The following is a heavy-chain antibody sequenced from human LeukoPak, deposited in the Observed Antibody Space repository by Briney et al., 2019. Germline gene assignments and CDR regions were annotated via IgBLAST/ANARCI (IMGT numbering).Heavy chain of an antibody. V-gene: IGHV1-69*13. CDR2: IIPIFGTA. CDR1: GGTFSSYA. J-gene: IGHJ3*02. CDR3: ARGYSSGWDQNDAFDI. Sequence: SVKVSCKASGGTFSSYAISWVRQAPGQGLEWMGGIIPIFGTANYAQKFQGRVTITADESTSTAYMELSSLRSEDTAVYYCARGYSSGWDQNDAFDIWGQRTMVTVSS. D-gene: IGHD6-19*01.